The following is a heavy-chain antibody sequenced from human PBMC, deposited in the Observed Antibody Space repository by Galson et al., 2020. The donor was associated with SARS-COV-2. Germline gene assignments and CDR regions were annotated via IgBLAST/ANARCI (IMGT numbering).Heavy chain of an antibody. J-gene: IGHJ5*02. CDR2: ISSRSSYI. V-gene: IGHV3-21*01. Sequence: GESLKISCAASGFTFSSYSKNWVRQAPGKGLEWVSSISSRSSYIYYADSVKGRFTISRDNAKNSLYLQMNRLRAEDTAVYYCAKPTTVVTPNCFDPWGQGTLVTVSS. D-gene: IGHD4-17*01. CDR3: AKPTTVVTPNCFDP. CDR1: GFTFSSYS.